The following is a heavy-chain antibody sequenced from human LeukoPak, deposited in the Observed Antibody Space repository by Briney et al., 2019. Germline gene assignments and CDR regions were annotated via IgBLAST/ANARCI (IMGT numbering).Heavy chain of an antibody. CDR1: GGSISSSSYY. Sequence: SETLSLTCTVSGGSISSSSYYWGWIRQPPGKGLEWIGSIYYSGSTYYNPSLKSRVTISVDTSKNQFSLKLSSVTAADTAVYYCARIGLGSSLYSIDYWGQGTLVTVSS. V-gene: IGHV4-39*01. CDR3: ARIGLGSSLYSIDY. J-gene: IGHJ4*02. D-gene: IGHD6-13*01. CDR2: IYYSGST.